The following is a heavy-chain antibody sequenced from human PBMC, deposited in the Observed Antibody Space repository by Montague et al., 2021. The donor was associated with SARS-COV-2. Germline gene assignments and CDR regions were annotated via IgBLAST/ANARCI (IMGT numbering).Heavy chain of an antibody. V-gene: IGHV6-1*01. J-gene: IGHJ6*03. CDR1: GDSVSSNSAA. CDR2: TYYRSRWFN. D-gene: IGHD1-14*01. Sequence: CAISGDSVSSNSAAWNWIRQSPSRGPEWLGRTYYRSRWFNDYAVSIRSRITINPDTSKNQFSLQLNSVTPEDTAVYYCARATEWRGYYYYYYMDVWGKGTTVTVSS. CDR3: ARATEWRGYYYYYYMDV.